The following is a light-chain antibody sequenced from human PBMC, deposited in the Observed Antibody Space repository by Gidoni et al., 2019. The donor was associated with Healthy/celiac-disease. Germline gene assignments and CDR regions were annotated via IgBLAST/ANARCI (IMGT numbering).Light chain of an antibody. CDR1: QSISSW. CDR2: KAS. J-gene: IGKJ1*01. Sequence: DIQMTQAPSTLSASVGDRVTITCRASQSISSWLAWYQQKPGKAPKLRIYKASSLESGVPSRFSGSGSGTEFTLTIRSLQPDDFATYSCQQYNSYSTFGQGTKVEIK. V-gene: IGKV1-5*03. CDR3: QQYNSYST.